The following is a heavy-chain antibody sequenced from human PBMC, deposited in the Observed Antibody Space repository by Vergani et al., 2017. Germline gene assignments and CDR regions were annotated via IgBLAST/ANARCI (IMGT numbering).Heavy chain of an antibody. CDR3: ARVGHLVAVTGEGPSLDL. D-gene: IGHD2-21*02. V-gene: IGHV4-39*01. CDR1: NDSVSNTFYY. Sequence: QVQLQESGPGLVKPSETLSLTCTVSNDSVSNTFYYWGWIRQTPGKGLEWIGSIDYRGNTYYNPALKSRVTMSVDTSKSQFSLKLSSVTAADTAVYYCARVGHLVAVTGEGPSLDLWGRGTLVTVSS. CDR2: IDYRGNT. J-gene: IGHJ2*01.